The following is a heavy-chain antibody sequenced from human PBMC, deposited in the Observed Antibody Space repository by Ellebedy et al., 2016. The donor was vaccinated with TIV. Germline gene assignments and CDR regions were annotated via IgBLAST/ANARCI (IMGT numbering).Heavy chain of an antibody. J-gene: IGHJ4*02. D-gene: IGHD6-19*01. CDR3: ARDQWLGRAYYFDS. Sequence: GGSLRLSCAASGFTFSSYAMHWVRQAPGKGLEWVAVISYDGSNKYYVDSVMGRFSISRDNTKNSLYLQMNSLIDEDTAVYYCARDQWLGRAYYFDSWGQGTLVTVSS. V-gene: IGHV3-30-3*01. CDR2: ISYDGSNK. CDR1: GFTFSSYA.